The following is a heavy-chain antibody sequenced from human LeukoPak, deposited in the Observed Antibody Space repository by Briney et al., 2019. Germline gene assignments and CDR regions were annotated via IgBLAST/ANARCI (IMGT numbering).Heavy chain of an antibody. D-gene: IGHD5-12*01. Sequence: PGGSLRLSCVASGFTFSSYAVSWFRQAPGKGLEWVSTVGRSGVDTYYADSVRGRFTISKDSSKNTLQMNSLSAEDTAIYYCVKHSGGVYGNSGSWGQGILVTVSS. CDR1: GFTFSSYA. CDR3: VKHSGGVYGNSGS. CDR2: VGRSGVDT. V-gene: IGHV3-23*01. J-gene: IGHJ5*02.